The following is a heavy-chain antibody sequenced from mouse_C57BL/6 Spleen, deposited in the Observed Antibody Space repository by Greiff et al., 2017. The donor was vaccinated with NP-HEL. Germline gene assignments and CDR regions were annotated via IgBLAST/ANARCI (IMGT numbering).Heavy chain of an antibody. D-gene: IGHD2-1*01. V-gene: IGHV1-61*01. Sequence: QVQLKQPGAELVRPGSSVKLSCKASGYTFTSYWMDWVKQRPGQGLEWIGNIYPSDSETHYNQKFKDKATLTVDKSSSTAYMQLSSLTSEDSAVYYCAKGGYYGNPYYYAMDYWGQGTSVTVSS. CDR1: GYTFTSYW. J-gene: IGHJ4*01. CDR2: IYPSDSET. CDR3: AKGGYYGNPYYYAMDY.